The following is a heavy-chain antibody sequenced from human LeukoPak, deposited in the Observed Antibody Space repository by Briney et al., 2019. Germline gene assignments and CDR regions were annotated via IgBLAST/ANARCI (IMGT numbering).Heavy chain of an antibody. J-gene: IGHJ4*02. CDR3: ARLGVGDSLDY. CDR2: IYHTGST. D-gene: IGHD7-27*01. V-gene: IGHV4-59*01. CDR1: GGSIRSFF. Sequence: SETLSLTCTVSGGSIRSFFWSWLRQPPGKPLEWLGHIYHTGSTNYNPSFKSRLTISVDMSKNLFSLKLTSLTSADTAVYYCARLGVGDSLDYWGQGTLVTVSS.